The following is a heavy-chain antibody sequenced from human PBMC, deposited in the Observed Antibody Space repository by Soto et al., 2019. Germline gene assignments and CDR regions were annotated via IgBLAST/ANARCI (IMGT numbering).Heavy chain of an antibody. V-gene: IGHV1-46*03. D-gene: IGHD3-16*01. Sequence: QVQLVQSGAEVKKPGASVKISCEASGYSFTSQYVHWVRQAPGQGLEWMGIINPNGGSTTYAQKFQGRAPKNEDTSKGTFYRELRSRAAEDPAVFFWGRKQGHPPGGGGTEPLDIWGQGTMVTVAS. CDR1: GYSFTSQY. J-gene: IGHJ3*02. CDR2: INPNGGST. CDR3: GRKQGHPPGGGGTEPLDI.